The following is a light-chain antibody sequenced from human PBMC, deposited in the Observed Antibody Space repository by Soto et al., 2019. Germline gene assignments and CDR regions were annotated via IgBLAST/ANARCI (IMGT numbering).Light chain of an antibody. J-gene: IGKJ4*01. CDR2: VGS. CDR1: QTDRNNY. V-gene: IGKV3-20*01. CDR3: KQFRSYPLT. Sequence: EFTLKLSPGALSLYPRHRATLSSRLRQTDRNNYLAWYLQKPGQAPSLLIYVGSNRASGVPDRFSGGGSGTDFTLSISRLEAEDVAVYYCKQFRSYPLTFGEGSNVDIK.